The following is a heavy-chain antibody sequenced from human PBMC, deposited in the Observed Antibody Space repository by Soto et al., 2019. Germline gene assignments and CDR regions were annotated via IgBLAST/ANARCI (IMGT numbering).Heavy chain of an antibody. J-gene: IGHJ3*02. Sequence: GGSLRLSCAASGFTFSNAWMSWVRQAPGKGLEWVGRIKSKTDGGTTDYAAPVKGRFTISRDDSKNTLYLQMNSLKTEDTAVYYCTTDPGNPDDAFDIWGQGTMVNVSS. CDR2: IKSKTDGGTT. CDR1: GFTFSNAW. V-gene: IGHV3-15*01. D-gene: IGHD1-1*01. CDR3: TTDPGNPDDAFDI.